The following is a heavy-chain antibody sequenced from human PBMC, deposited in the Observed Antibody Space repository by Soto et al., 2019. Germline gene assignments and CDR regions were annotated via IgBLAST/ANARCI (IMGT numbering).Heavy chain of an antibody. CDR1: GFTFSSYG. V-gene: IGHV3-33*01. CDR2: IWYDGSNK. J-gene: IGHJ4*02. Sequence: QVQLVESGGGGVQPGRSLRLSCAASGFTFSSYGMHWVRQAPGKGLEWVAVIWYDGSNKYYADSVKGRFTISRDNSKNTLYLQMNSLRAEDTAVYYCARDGRGYSGYVGFDYWGQGTLVTVSS. CDR3: ARDGRGYSGYVGFDY. D-gene: IGHD5-12*01.